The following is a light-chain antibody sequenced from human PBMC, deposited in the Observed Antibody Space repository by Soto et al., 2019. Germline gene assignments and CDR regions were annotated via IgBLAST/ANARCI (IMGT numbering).Light chain of an antibody. V-gene: IGKV3-20*02. CDR1: QSVSSSY. J-gene: IGKJ5*01. Sequence: EIPMTQSPATLSVSPGERATLSCRASQSVSSSYLAWYQQKPGQAPRLLIYGASNRATGIPARFSGSGSGTDFTLEISRVETDDVGIYYCMQSTQLPPTFGQGTRLEIK. CDR3: MQSTQLPPT. CDR2: GAS.